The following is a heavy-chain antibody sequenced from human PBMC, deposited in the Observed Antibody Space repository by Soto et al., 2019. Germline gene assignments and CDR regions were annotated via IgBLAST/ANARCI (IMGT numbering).Heavy chain of an antibody. Sequence: QVQLVQSGAEVKKPGASVKVSCKASEYTFTGYYLHWVRQAPGQGLEWMGWINPNRGATTYAQKFQGGVTMTRDTSITAAFMEGSRLRSDDTAAYCCPRNLLPTRLYSTSAGLIDYSGMDAWGQGTTVTVSS. D-gene: IGHD6-6*01. J-gene: IGHJ6*02. V-gene: IGHV1-2*02. CDR3: PRNLLPTRLYSTSAGLIDYSGMDA. CDR2: INPNRGAT. CDR1: EYTFTGYY.